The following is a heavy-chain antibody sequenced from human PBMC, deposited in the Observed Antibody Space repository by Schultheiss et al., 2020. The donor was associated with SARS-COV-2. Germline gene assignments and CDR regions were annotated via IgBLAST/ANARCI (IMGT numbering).Heavy chain of an antibody. J-gene: IGHJ4*02. V-gene: IGHV4-38-2*01. Sequence: GSLRLSCAVSGYSISSGYYWGWIRQPPGKGLEWIGYIYYSGSTNYNPSLKSRVTISVDKSKNQFSLKLSSVTAADTAVYYCARAYYGSGSYAYWGQGPLVTVSS. CDR1: GYSISSGYY. CDR2: IYYSGST. CDR3: ARAYYGSGSYAY. D-gene: IGHD3-10*01.